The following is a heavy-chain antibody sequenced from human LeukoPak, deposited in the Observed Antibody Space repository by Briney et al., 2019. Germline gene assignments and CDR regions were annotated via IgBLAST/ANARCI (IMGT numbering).Heavy chain of an antibody. CDR3: ARVSTMIVVVNDAFDI. CDR2: INHSGST. CDR1: GGSFSGYY. V-gene: IGHV4-34*01. J-gene: IGHJ3*02. D-gene: IGHD3-22*01. Sequence: SETLSLACAVYGGSFSGYYWSWIRQPPGKGLEWIGEINHSGSTNYNPSLKSRVTISVDTSKNQFSLKLSSVTAADTAVYYCARVSTMIVVVNDAFDIWGQGTMVTVSS.